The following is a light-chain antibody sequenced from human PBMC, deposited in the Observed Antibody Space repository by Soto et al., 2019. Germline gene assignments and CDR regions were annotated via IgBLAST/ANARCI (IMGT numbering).Light chain of an antibody. J-gene: IGKJ1*01. CDR3: QHYHRNMWS. Sequence: DIQMTQSPCTLSASAGGRVTITCRASQSVGSWVAWYQQKPGKAPKLLIFCASNLESGVPSRFSGSGSGTEFTLTIATLQPDDFATYFCQHYHRNMWSFGPGTKVDI. CDR1: QSVGSW. CDR2: CAS. V-gene: IGKV1-5*01.